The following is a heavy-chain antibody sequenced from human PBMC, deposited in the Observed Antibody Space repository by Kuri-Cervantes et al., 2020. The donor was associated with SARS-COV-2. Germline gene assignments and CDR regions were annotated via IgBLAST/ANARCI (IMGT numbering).Heavy chain of an antibody. CDR1: GGSIISSDYY. D-gene: IGHD3-22*01. CDR2: IYYSRVT. J-gene: IGHJ5*02. CDR3: ATHPKELRIVVVNWFDP. V-gene: IGHV4-39*01. Sequence: SETLSLTCTVSGGSIISSDYYWAWVRQSPGKGLEWIGTIYYSRVTYYSPSLKSRVTISVDTSKNQFSLNLRSVTVADTGVYYCATHPKELRIVVVNWFDPWGPGTLVTVSS.